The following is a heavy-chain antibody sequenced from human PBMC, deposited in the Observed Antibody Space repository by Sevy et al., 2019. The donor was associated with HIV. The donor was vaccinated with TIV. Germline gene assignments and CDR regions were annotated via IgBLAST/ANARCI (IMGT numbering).Heavy chain of an antibody. CDR1: GFTFGDYA. CDR2: IRSKAYGGTT. D-gene: IGHD5-12*01. J-gene: IGHJ5*02. Sequence: GESLKISCTASGFTFGDYAMSWFRQAPGKGLEWVGFIRSKAYGGTTEYAASVKGRFTISRDDSKSIAYLQMNSLKTEDTAVYYCTRDEGDGYNSNWFDPWGQGTLVTVSS. CDR3: TRDEGDGYNSNWFDP. V-gene: IGHV3-49*03.